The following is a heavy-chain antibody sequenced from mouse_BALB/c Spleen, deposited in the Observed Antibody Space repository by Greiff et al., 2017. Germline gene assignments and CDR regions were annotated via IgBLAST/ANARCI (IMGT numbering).Heavy chain of an antibody. CDR2: ISSGGSYT. CDR1: GFTFSSYG. CDR3: ATLPGKGFAY. V-gene: IGHV5-6*01. D-gene: IGHD2-1*01. J-gene: IGHJ3*01. Sequence: EVQGVESGGDLVKPGGSLKLSCAASGFTFSSYGMSWVRQTPDKRLEWVATISSGGSYTYYPDSVKGRFTISRDNAKNTLYLQMSSLKSEDTAMYYCATLPGKGFAYWGQGTLVTVSA.